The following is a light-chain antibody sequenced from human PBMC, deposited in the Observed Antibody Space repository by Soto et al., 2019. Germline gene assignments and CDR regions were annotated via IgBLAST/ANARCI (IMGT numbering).Light chain of an antibody. CDR2: DVS. V-gene: IGLV2-14*01. CDR1: SSDVGGYKY. J-gene: IGLJ1*01. Sequence: QSALTQPASVSGSPGQSITISCTGTSSDVGGYKYVSWYQHHPGKGPKLMLYDVSNRPSGVSNRFSGSKSGNTASLTISGLQAEDEADYYCSSYTGGTPYVFGPGTKVTVL. CDR3: SSYTGGTPYV.